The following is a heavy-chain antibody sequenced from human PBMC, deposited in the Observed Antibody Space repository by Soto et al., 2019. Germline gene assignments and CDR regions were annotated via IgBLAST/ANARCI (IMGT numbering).Heavy chain of an antibody. CDR1: GFTFSSYA. J-gene: IGHJ6*02. V-gene: IGHV3-30-3*01. CDR2: ISYDGSNK. Sequence: GGSLRLSCAASGFTFSSYAMHWVRQAPGKGLEWVAVISYDGSNKYYADSVKGRFTISRDNSKNTLYLQMNSLRAEDTAVYYCAREGVVDGDYYYYGMDVWGQGTTVTVSS. CDR3: AREGVVDGDYYYYGMDV. D-gene: IGHD2-15*01.